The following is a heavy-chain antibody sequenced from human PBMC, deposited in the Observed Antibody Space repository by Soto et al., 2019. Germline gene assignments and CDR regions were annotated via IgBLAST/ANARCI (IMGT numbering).Heavy chain of an antibody. CDR1: GFTFSSYW. Sequence: EVQLVESGGGLVQPGGSLRLSCAASGFTFSSYWMHWVRQAPGKGLVWVSRINSDGSSTSYADSVKGRFTISRDNAKNTLYLRMNSLRAEDTAVYYCARARAIAAAGISWFDPWGQGTLVTVSS. CDR3: ARARAIAAAGISWFDP. J-gene: IGHJ5*02. V-gene: IGHV3-74*01. CDR2: INSDGSST. D-gene: IGHD6-13*01.